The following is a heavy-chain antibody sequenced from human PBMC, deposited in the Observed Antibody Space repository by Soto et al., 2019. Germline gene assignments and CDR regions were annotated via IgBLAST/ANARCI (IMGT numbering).Heavy chain of an antibody. V-gene: IGHV4-4*07. J-gene: IGHJ4*02. D-gene: IGHD1-26*01. CDR3: ERSGGSYNFDY. Sequence: QVQLQESGPGLVKPSETLSLTCTISGGSISSYYWSWIRQPAGKGLEWIGRIHTSGSTNYSPSPKSRVTIPLDTSTRQLSLKLSSVTAADTAVYHCERSGGSYNFDYWGQGTLVTVSS. CDR2: IHTSGST. CDR1: GGSISSYY.